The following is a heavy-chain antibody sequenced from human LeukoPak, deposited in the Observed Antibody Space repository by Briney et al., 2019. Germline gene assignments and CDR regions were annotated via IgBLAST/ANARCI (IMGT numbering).Heavy chain of an antibody. CDR2: IKQDGGEK. D-gene: IGHD1-1*01. CDR3: ARHRLQLERRGLDY. CDR1: GFTFSSYW. J-gene: IGHJ4*02. V-gene: IGHV3-7*01. Sequence: PGGSLRLSCAASGFTFSSYWMSWVRQAPGKGLGWVANIKQDGGEKYYVDSVKGRFTISRDNAKNSLYLQMNSLRAEDTAVYYCARHRLQLERRGLDYWGQGTLVTVSS.